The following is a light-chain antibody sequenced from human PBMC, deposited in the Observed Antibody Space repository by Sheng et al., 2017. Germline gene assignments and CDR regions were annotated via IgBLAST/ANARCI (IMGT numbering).Light chain of an antibody. V-gene: IGLV2-14*01. J-gene: IGLJ1*01. CDR3: LSMTSSGTYV. CDR1: SSDVGAYDF. CDR2: DVI. Sequence: QSALTQPASVSGSPGQSITISCTGTSSDVGAYDFVSWYQQHPGKVPKVMIYDVINRPSGVSSRFSGSKSDNTASLTISGLQADDEADYYCLSMTSSGTYVFGTGTKVTVL.